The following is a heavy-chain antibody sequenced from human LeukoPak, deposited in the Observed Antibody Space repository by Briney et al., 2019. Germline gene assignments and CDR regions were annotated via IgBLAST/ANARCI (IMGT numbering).Heavy chain of an antibody. D-gene: IGHD6-19*01. J-gene: IGHJ4*02. V-gene: IGHV3-73*01. Sequence: GGSLKLSCAASGFTFSGSAMHWVRQASGKGLEWVGRIRSKANSYATAYAASVKGRFTISRDDPKNTAYLQMNSLKTEDTAVYYCTGSSGWSYWGQGTLVTVSS. CDR1: GFTFSGSA. CDR2: IRSKANSYAT. CDR3: TGSSGWSY.